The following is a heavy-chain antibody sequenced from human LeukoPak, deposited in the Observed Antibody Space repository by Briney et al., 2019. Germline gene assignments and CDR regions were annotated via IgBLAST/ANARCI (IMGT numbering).Heavy chain of an antibody. CDR2: ISSNGGST. V-gene: IGHV3-64*01. CDR3: ARDYGDYRFDY. Sequence: GGSLRLSCTASGFTASRFTFSEAWMSWVRQAPGKGLEYVSAISSNGGSTYYANSVKGRFTISRDNSKNTLYLQMGSLRAEDMAVYYCARDYGDYRFDYWGQGTLVTVSS. J-gene: IGHJ4*02. D-gene: IGHD4-17*01. CDR1: GFTASRFT.